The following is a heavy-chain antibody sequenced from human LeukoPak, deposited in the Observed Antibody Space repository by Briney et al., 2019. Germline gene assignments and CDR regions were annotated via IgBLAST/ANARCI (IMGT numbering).Heavy chain of an antibody. CDR3: AETRGYSGYDHIDS. D-gene: IGHD5-12*01. Sequence: GGSLRLSCAASGFIVSHNTMAWVRQAPGKGLEWVSLVYSAGTTYYADSVKGRFTISRDNSRSSLLLQMNNLRAEDTAVYYCAETRGYSGYDHIDSWGQGTLVTVSS. CDR1: GFIVSHNT. J-gene: IGHJ4*02. V-gene: IGHV3-66*01. CDR2: VYSAGTT.